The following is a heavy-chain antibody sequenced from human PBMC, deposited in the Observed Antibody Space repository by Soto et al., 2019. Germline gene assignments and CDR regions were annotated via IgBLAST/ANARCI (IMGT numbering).Heavy chain of an antibody. CDR1: GASISSGDYY. CDR2: TCYSGST. Sequence: SETLSLTCTVSGASISSGDYYWSWIRQPPGKGLEWIGFTCYSGSTYYNPSLKSRLTISIDTSKNEFSLRLTSVTATDTAVYYCGSKGRKNRFRSGYSSYYYYAMDVWGQGTTVTVSS. V-gene: IGHV4-30-4*01. D-gene: IGHD3-3*01. CDR3: GSKGRKNRFRSGYSSYYYYAMDV. J-gene: IGHJ6*02.